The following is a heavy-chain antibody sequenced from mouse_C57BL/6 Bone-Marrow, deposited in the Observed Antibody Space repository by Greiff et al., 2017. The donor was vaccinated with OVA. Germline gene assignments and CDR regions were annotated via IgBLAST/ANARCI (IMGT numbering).Heavy chain of an antibody. V-gene: IGHV10-1*01. CDR2: IRSKSNNYAT. CDR1: GFSFNTYA. Sequence: EVKLMESGGGLVQPKGSLKLSCAASGFSFNTYAMNWVRQAPGKGLEWVARIRSKSNNYATYYADSVKDRFTISRDDSESMLYLQMNNLKTEDTAIYYCVIYYYAMDYWGQGTSVTVSS. CDR3: VIYYYAMDY. J-gene: IGHJ4*01.